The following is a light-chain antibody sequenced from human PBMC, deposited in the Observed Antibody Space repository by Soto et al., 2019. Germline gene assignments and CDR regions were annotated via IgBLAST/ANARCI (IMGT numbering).Light chain of an antibody. CDR1: QSVSNY. J-gene: IGKJ5*01. CDR3: QQRSNWIT. Sequence: EIVLTQSPATLSLSPGESATLXXRASQSVSNYFAWYQQKPGQAPRILIYDASNRATGIPARFSGSGSGTDFTLTISSLEPEDFAVYYCQQRSNWITFGQGTRLEIK. CDR2: DAS. V-gene: IGKV3-11*01.